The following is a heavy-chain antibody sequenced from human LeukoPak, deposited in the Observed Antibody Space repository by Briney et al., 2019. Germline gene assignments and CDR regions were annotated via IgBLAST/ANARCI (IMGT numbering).Heavy chain of an antibody. J-gene: IGHJ4*02. D-gene: IGHD6-19*01. Sequence: GGSLRLSCAASGYTFKDHGMSWVRQAPGKGLEWVSGINWNGGSTGYADSVKGRFTISRDNAKNSLYLQMNSLRGEDTALYYCARGDSNGWYFDCWGQGTLVTVSS. CDR3: ARGDSNGWYFDC. CDR2: INWNGGST. V-gene: IGHV3-20*04. CDR1: GYTFKDHG.